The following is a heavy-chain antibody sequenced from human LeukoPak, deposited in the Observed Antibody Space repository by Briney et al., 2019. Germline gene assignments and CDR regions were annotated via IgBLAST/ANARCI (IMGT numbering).Heavy chain of an antibody. J-gene: IGHJ4*02. V-gene: IGHV3-30-3*01. CDR1: GFTFSSYA. CDR2: ISYDGSNK. Sequence: GGSLRLSCAASGFTFSSYAMHWVRQAPGKGLEWVAVISYDGSNKYYADSVKGRFTISRDNSKNTLYLQMNSLRAEDTAVYYCARGTHYYYGSGLDYWGQGTLVTVSS. D-gene: IGHD3-10*01. CDR3: ARGTHYYYGSGLDY.